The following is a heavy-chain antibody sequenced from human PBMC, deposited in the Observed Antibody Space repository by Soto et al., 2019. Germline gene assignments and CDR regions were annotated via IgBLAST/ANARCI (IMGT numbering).Heavy chain of an antibody. CDR2: IYHSGST. V-gene: IGHV4-30-2*01. J-gene: IGHJ4*02. CDR3: ARDSFYSSSWSEVGSFDY. Sequence: SETLSLTCAVSGGSISSGGYSWSWIRQPPGKGLEWIGYIYHSGSTYYNPSLKSRVTISVDRSKNQFSLKLSSVTAADTAVYYCARDSFYSSSWSEVGSFDYWGQGTLVTVSS. CDR1: GGSISSGGYS. D-gene: IGHD6-13*01.